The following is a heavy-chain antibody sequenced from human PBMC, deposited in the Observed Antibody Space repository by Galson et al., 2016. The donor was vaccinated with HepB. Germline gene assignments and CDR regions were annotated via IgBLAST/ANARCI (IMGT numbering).Heavy chain of an antibody. Sequence: SLRLSCAASGFTFSDHYMSWIRQAPGKGLEWVSYISSSADSTNYADSVKGRFTISRDNAKNSLYLQMNSLRAEDTAVYYCAGGRGLCDDGSCDLDYWGQGTLVTVSS. V-gene: IGHV3-11*06. CDR2: ISSSADST. CDR1: GFTFSDHY. CDR3: AGGRGLCDDGSCDLDY. D-gene: IGHD2-15*01. J-gene: IGHJ4*02.